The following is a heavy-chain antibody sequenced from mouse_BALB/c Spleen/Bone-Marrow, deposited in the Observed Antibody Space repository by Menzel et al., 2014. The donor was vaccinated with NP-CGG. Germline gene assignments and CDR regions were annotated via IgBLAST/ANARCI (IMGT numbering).Heavy chain of an antibody. CDR3: ARVYYHGSSYYFDY. CDR1: GYSITSGYY. V-gene: IGHV3-6*01. Sequence: VQLQQPGPGLVKPSQSLSLTCSVTGYSITSGYYWNWIRQFPGNKLEWMGYISYDGSNNYNPSLKNRIPITRDTSKNQFFLKLNSVTTEDTATYYCARVYYHGSSYYFDYWGQGTTLTVSS. CDR2: ISYDGSN. D-gene: IGHD1-1*01. J-gene: IGHJ2*01.